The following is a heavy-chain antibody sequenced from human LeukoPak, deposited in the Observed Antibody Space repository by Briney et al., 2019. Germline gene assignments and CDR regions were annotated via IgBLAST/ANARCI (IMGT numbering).Heavy chain of an antibody. CDR3: ARHGASNGYLDY. V-gene: IGHV4-59*08. D-gene: IGHD3-16*02. J-gene: IGHJ4*02. CDR2: IYYSGST. Sequence: SETLSLTCTVSGGSISSYYWSWIRHPPGKGLEWIGYIYYSGSTNYNPSLQSRVTISVNTSKNQFSLKLSSVTAADTAVYYCARHGASNGYLDYWGQGTLVTVSS. CDR1: GGSISSYY.